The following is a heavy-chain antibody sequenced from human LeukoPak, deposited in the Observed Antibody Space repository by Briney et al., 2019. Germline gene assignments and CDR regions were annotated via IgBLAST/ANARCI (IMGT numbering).Heavy chain of an antibody. CDR2: MNPNSGAT. CDR1: GYTFTDYD. J-gene: IGHJ4*02. Sequence: ASVKVSCKASGYTFTDYDINWVRQATGQGLEWMGWMNPNSGATGYAEKFQGRVTMTRSTSISVAYMELSSLTSEDTAVYYCTRPPPRNCRGDSCDGYWGQGTLVTVSS. V-gene: IGHV1-8*01. D-gene: IGHD2-15*01. CDR3: TRPPPRNCRGDSCDGY.